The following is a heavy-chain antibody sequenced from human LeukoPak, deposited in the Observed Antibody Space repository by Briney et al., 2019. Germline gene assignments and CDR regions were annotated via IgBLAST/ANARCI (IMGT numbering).Heavy chain of an antibody. Sequence: SGTLSLTCTVSGGSISSSGCYWGWVRQPPGKGLEWIGSIYYSGSTWYNPSLKSRVTISVDTSKNQFSLKLSSVTAADTAVYYCARQTHHRSGYYIDYWGQGTLGTVSA. CDR1: GGSISSSGCY. V-gene: IGHV4-39*01. CDR3: ARQTHHRSGYYIDY. D-gene: IGHD3-22*01. CDR2: IYYSGST. J-gene: IGHJ4*02.